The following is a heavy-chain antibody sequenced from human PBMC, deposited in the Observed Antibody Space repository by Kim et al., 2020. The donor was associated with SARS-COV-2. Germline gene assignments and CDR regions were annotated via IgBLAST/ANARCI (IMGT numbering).Heavy chain of an antibody. CDR2: IYSGGST. Sequence: GGSLRLSCAASGFTVSSNYMSWVRQAPGKGLEWVSVIYSGGSTHYADSVKGRFTISRDNSKNTLYLQMNSLRAEDTAVYYCSRGDLGYCSGGSCSGARDIWGQGTMVTVSS. J-gene: IGHJ3*02. CDR3: SRGDLGYCSGGSCSGARDI. V-gene: IGHV3-53*01. CDR1: GFTVSSNY. D-gene: IGHD2-15*01.